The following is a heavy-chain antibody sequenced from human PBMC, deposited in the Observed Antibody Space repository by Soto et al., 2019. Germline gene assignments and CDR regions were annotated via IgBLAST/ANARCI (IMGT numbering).Heavy chain of an antibody. CDR1: GLTFIGAW. CDR3: TTVASAWYVVH. V-gene: IGHV3-15*01. D-gene: IGHD6-19*01. J-gene: IGHJ4*02. Sequence: GGSLRLSCAASGLTFIGAWINFCRQAPWKGLEWVGRIKIDGETTDYAAPVKGRFTLSRGDSENTVFLQLNSLKIEDTGVYYCTTVASAWYVVHWGQGTLVTVSS. CDR2: IKIDGETT.